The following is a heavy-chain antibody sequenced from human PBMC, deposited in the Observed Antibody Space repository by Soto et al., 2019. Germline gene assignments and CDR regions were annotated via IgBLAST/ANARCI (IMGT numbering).Heavy chain of an antibody. CDR1: GFSLADYP. J-gene: IGHJ4*02. CDR2: SSPRGDTI. V-gene: IGHV3-48*02. Sequence: GGSLRLSCVASGFSLADYPMNWVRQTPGKGLEWISYSSPRGDTIYYADSVEGRFTISRDNARNSLSLHMSSLRDEDSALYYCAKGPHTNVGWPYYFESWGQGVPVTVSS. CDR3: AKGPHTNVGWPYYFES. D-gene: IGHD6-19*01.